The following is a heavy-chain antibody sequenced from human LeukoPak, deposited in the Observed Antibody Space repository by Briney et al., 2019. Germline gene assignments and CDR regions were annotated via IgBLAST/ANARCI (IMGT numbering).Heavy chain of an antibody. CDR3: AKDIHGYYDSSGSPGLDY. CDR2: ISWDGGST. CDR1: GFTFDDYA. J-gene: IGHJ4*02. V-gene: IGHV3-43D*03. Sequence: GGSLRLSCAASGFTFDDYAMHWVRQAPGKGLEWVSLISWDGGSTYYADSVKGRFTISRDNSKNSLYLQMNSLRAEDTALYYCAKDIHGYYDSSGSPGLDYWGQGTLVTVSS. D-gene: IGHD3-22*01.